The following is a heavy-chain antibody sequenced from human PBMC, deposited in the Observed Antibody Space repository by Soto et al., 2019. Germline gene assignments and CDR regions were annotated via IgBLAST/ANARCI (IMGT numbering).Heavy chain of an antibody. D-gene: IGHD6-6*01. V-gene: IGHV3-23*01. CDR2: ISSSGDDT. Sequence: GGSLRLSCAASGFTFSNYAMNWVRQAPGKGLEWVSSISSSGDDTYYPDSVKGRFTISRDNSRNTLYLQMNSLRAEDTAIYYCAKNGYEYSTSSPWFDPCGQGTLVTDSS. CDR3: AKNGYEYSTSSPWFDP. CDR1: GFTFSNYA. J-gene: IGHJ5*02.